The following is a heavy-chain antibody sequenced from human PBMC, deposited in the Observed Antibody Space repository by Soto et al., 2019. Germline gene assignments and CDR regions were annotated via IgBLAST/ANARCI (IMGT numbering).Heavy chain of an antibody. CDR1: GYTFTSND. V-gene: IGHV1-8*01. Sequence: PGPPVKVSCRASGYTFTSNDIYWMRQATGQGLECMGWMNPKSGETRYAPKFQDRVIMTTNTSIYTAYLELTRLTSADTAVYYCARGRPGGGVKRSWFDPWGQGTLVTVSS. CDR3: ARGRPGGGVKRSWFDP. J-gene: IGHJ5*02. CDR2: MNPKSGET. D-gene: IGHD2-8*02.